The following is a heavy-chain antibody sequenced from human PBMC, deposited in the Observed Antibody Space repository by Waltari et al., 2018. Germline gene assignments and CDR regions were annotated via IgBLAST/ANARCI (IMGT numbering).Heavy chain of an antibody. Sequence: EVQLVESGGDLVQPGGSLRLFRAAPGLTCSDNSMQWVGQAPGKGPEWIAFISISGETTFYADSVRGRFTISRDNAKSSVYLQMSSLRAEDTAVYYCRLLLVGATEEGYFDSWGQGTLVTVSS. CDR3: RLLLVGATEEGYFDS. J-gene: IGHJ4*02. D-gene: IGHD1-26*01. CDR2: ISISGETT. V-gene: IGHV3-48*04. CDR1: GLTCSDNS.